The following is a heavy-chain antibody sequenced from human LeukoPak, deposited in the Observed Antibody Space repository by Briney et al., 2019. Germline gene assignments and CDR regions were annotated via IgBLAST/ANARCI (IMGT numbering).Heavy chain of an antibody. V-gene: IGHV3-66*01. D-gene: IGHD3-22*01. CDR3: AKSQYYYDSSGRTTLLYYFDY. J-gene: IGHJ4*02. CDR2: IYSGGST. CDR1: EFSVGSNY. Sequence: PGGSLRLSCAASEFSVGSNYMTWVRQAPGKGLEWVSLIYSGGSTYYADSVKGRFTISRDNSKNTLYLQMNSLRAEDTAVYYCAKSQYYYDSSGRTTLLYYFDYWGQGTLVTVSS.